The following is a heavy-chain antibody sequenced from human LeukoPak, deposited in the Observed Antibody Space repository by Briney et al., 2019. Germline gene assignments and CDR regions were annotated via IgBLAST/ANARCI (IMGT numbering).Heavy chain of an antibody. Sequence: GGSLRLSCAASGFTFSSYWMSWVRQAPGKGLEWVANIKQDGSEKYYVDSVKGRFTISRDNAKNLLFLQMNTLRAEDTAVYYCPRGGIVGATPLFLYWGQGTLVTVSS. V-gene: IGHV3-7*01. CDR3: PRGGIVGATPLFLY. CDR2: IKQDGSEK. J-gene: IGHJ4*02. D-gene: IGHD1-26*01. CDR1: GFTFSSYW.